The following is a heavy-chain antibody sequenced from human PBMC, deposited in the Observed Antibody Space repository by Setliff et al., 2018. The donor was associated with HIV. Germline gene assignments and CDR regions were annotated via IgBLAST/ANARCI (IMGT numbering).Heavy chain of an antibody. V-gene: IGHV1-2*02. CDR3: ATGESRVYSYGPRNY. CDR2: INPNSGGT. J-gene: IGHJ4*02. CDR1: GYSFTVYY. Sequence: ASVKVSCKASGYSFTVYYMHWVRQAPGQGLEWMGWINPNSGGTNYAQKFQGRVAMTRDTSSDTAYVELRSLESEDTGMYYCATGESRVYSYGPRNYWGQGTQVTVSS. D-gene: IGHD3-10*01.